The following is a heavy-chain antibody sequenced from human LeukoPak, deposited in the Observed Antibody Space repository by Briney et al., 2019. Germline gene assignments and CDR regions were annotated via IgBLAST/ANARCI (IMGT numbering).Heavy chain of an antibody. Sequence: GASVKVSCKASGYTFTSYDINWVRQATGQGLEWMGWMNPNSGNTGYAQKFQGRVSITRNTSISTAHMELSSLRSEDTAVYYCARVIVVVPAARVWFDPWGQGTLVTVSS. J-gene: IGHJ5*02. CDR1: GYTFTSYD. V-gene: IGHV1-8*03. D-gene: IGHD2-2*01. CDR3: ARVIVVVPAARVWFDP. CDR2: MNPNSGNT.